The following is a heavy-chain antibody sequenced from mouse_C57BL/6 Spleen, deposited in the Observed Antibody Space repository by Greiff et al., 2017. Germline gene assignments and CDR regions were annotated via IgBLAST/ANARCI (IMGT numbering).Heavy chain of an antibody. D-gene: IGHD2-4*01. V-gene: IGHV1-69*01. CDR1: GYTFTSYW. Sequence: QVQLQQPGAELVMPGASVKLSCKASGYTFTSYWMHWVKQRPGQGLEWIGEIDPSDSYTNYNQKFKGKSTLTVDTSSSTAYMQLSSLTSEDSAVYSCARFEYDRGFYAMDYWGQGTSVTVSS. CDR3: ARFEYDRGFYAMDY. J-gene: IGHJ4*01. CDR2: IDPSDSYT.